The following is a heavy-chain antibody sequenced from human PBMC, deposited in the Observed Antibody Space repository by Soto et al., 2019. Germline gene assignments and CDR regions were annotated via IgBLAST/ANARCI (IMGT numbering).Heavy chain of an antibody. CDR2: IYYSGST. J-gene: IGHJ4*02. CDR3: ARQRYGGYYIAHFDY. Sequence: PSETLSLTCTVSGGSISSYYWSWIRQPPGKGLEWIGYIYYSGSTNYNPSLKSRVTISVDTSKNQFSLKLSSVTAADTAVYYCARQRYGGYYIAHFDYWGQGTLVTVSS. CDR1: GGSISSYY. D-gene: IGHD3-22*01. V-gene: IGHV4-59*08.